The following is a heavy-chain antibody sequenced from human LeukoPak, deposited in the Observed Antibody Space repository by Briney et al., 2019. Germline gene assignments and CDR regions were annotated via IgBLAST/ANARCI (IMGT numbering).Heavy chain of an antibody. CDR1: GGSFSGYY. D-gene: IGHD3-22*01. CDR2: INHSGST. Sequence: SETLSLTCAVYGGSFSGYYWSWIRQPPGKGLEWLGEINHSGSTNYNPSLKSRVTISVDTSKNQFSLKLSSVTAADTAVYYCARGNSSGYYLWREYYFDYWGQGTLVTVSS. V-gene: IGHV4-34*01. CDR3: ARGNSSGYYLWREYYFDY. J-gene: IGHJ4*02.